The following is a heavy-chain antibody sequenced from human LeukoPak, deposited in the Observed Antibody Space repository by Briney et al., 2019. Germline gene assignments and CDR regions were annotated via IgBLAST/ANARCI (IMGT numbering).Heavy chain of an antibody. CDR3: ARDLRSPYCSSTSCYWAFDI. V-gene: IGHV7-4-1*02. D-gene: IGHD2-2*01. Sequence: ASVKVSCKASGYTFTSYAMNWVRQAPGQGLEWMGWINTNTGNPTYAQGFTGRFVFSLDTSVSTAYLQISSLKAEDTAVYYCARDLRSPYCSSTSCYWAFDIWGQGTMVTVSS. CDR2: INTNTGNP. J-gene: IGHJ3*02. CDR1: GYTFTSYA.